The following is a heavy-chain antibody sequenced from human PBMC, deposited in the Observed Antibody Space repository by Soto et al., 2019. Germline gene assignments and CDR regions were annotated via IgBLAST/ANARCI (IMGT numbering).Heavy chain of an antibody. D-gene: IGHD3-3*01. Sequence: ASVKVSCKASGYTFTSYGISWVRQASGQGLEWMGWISAYNGNTNYAQKLQGRVTMTTDTSTSTAYMELRSLRSDDTAVYYCARDRRPITIFGVVISGYYMDVWGKGPTVSVSS. V-gene: IGHV1-18*01. J-gene: IGHJ6*03. CDR2: ISAYNGNT. CDR1: GYTFTSYG. CDR3: ARDRRPITIFGVVISGYYMDV.